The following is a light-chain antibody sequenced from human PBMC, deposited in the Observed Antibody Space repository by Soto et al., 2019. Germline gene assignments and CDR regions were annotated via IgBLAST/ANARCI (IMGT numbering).Light chain of an antibody. CDR3: QQYGSSRWA. CDR2: GAS. J-gene: IGKJ1*01. Sequence: EIVLTQSPGTLSLSPGERATLSCRASQSVASAYLAWYHHKPGQPPRLLIYGASSRATGIPDRISGSGSGTDFTLTISRLEAEDLGVYYCQQYGSSRWAFGQGTKVEAK. CDR1: QSVASAY. V-gene: IGKV3-20*01.